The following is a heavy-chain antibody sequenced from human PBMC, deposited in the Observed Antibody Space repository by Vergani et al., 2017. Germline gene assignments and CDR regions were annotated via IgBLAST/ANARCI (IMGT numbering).Heavy chain of an antibody. CDR1: GGFFSGYY. D-gene: IGHD2-15*01. J-gene: IGHJ5*02. CDR2: INHSGST. V-gene: IGHV4-34*01. Sequence: QVQLQQWGAGLLKPSETLSLTCAVYGGFFSGYYWSWIRQPPGKGLEWIGEINHSGSTNYNPSLKSRVTISVDTSKNQFSLKLSSVTAADTAVYYCAGGITGPLGYCSGGSCCGRRFDPWGQGTLVTVSS. CDR3: AGGITGPLGYCSGGSCCGRRFDP.